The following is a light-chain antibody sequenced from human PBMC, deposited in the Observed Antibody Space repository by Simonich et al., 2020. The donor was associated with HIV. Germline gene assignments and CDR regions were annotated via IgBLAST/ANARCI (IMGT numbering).Light chain of an antibody. CDR1: SSDVGGYNY. CDR2: DVS. Sequence: HSALTQPASVSGSPGQSITISCTGTSSDVGGYNYVCWYQQHPGKAPKLMIYDVSKPPSGVSNRFAGSKSGNTASLTISGLQAEDEADYYCSSYTSSSTWVFGGGTKLTVL. CDR3: SSYTSSSTWV. J-gene: IGLJ2*01. V-gene: IGLV2-14*03.